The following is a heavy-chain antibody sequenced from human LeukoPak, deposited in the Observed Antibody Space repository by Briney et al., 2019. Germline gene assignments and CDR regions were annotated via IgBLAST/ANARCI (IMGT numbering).Heavy chain of an antibody. Sequence: SETLSLTCTVSGGSISSYYWSWIRQPPGKGLEWIGYIYYSGSTNYNPSLKSRVTISVDTSKNHFSLKLSSVTAADTAVYYCARSAAAAGLYNWFDPWGQGTLVTVSS. CDR1: GGSISSYY. CDR3: ARSAAAAGLYNWFDP. V-gene: IGHV4-59*01. D-gene: IGHD6-13*01. J-gene: IGHJ5*02. CDR2: IYYSGST.